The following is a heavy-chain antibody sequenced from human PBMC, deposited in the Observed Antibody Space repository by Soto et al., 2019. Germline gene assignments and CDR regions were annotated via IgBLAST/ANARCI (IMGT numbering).Heavy chain of an antibody. CDR3: AGARITMVRGPPPGMDV. CDR2: ISYDGSNK. V-gene: IGHV3-30-3*01. CDR1: GFTFSSYA. J-gene: IGHJ6*02. D-gene: IGHD3-10*01. Sequence: GGSLRLSCAASGFTFSSYAMHWVRQAPGKGLEWVAVISYDGSNKYYADSVKGRFTISRDNSKNTLYLQMNSLRAEDTAVYYCAGARITMVRGPPPGMDVWGQGTTVTVSS.